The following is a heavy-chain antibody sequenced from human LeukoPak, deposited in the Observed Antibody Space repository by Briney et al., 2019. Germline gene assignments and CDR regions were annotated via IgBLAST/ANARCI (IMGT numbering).Heavy chain of an antibody. J-gene: IGHJ4*02. CDR1: GFTFSGSA. CDR2: IRSKANSYAT. CDR3: IGSRDGYTLDD. V-gene: IGHV3-73*01. Sequence: GSLKLSCAASGFTFSGSAMHWARQASGKGLGWVGRIRSKANSYATAYAASVKGRFALSRDDSKNTAYLQMNSLKTEDTAVYYCIGSRDGYTLDDWGQGTLVTVSS. D-gene: IGHD5-24*01.